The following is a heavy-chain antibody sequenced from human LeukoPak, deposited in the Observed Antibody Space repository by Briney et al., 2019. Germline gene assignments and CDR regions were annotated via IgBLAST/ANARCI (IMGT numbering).Heavy chain of an antibody. V-gene: IGHV3-73*01. D-gene: IGHD4-23*01. CDR3: TRTPYGGNSLYYYYYMDV. Sequence: GGSLKLSCAASGFTFSGSAMHWVRQASGKGLEWVGRIRSKANSYATAYAASVKGRFTISRDDSKNTAYLQMNSLKTEDTAVYYCTRTPYGGNSLYYYYYMDVWGKGTTVTVSS. CDR1: GFTFSGSA. CDR2: IRSKANSYAT. J-gene: IGHJ6*03.